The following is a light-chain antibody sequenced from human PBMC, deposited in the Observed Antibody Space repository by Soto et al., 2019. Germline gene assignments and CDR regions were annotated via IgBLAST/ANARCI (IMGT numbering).Light chain of an antibody. CDR3: QQYGTSEII. V-gene: IGKV3-20*01. J-gene: IGKJ5*01. Sequence: EFVLTQSPGTLALSPGEGPNLSCRASQSVSNSYVAWYQQKSGQAPRLLIYDTSSRVTGIPDRFSGSGSGTDFTLTISRLEPEDFAVFYCQQYGTSEIIFGQGTRLEIK. CDR1: QSVSNSY. CDR2: DTS.